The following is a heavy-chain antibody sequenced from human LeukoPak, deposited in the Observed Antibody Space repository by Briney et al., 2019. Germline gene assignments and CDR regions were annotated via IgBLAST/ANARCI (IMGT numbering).Heavy chain of an antibody. J-gene: IGHJ6*02. CDR1: GFTFSSYS. V-gene: IGHV3-48*04. Sequence: GGSLRLSCAASGFTFSSYSMNWVRQAPGKGLEWVSYISSSSSTIYYADSVKGRFTISRDNAKNSLYLQMNSLRAEDTAVYYCARVQYYYDSGSHYPGMDVWGQGTTVTVSS. CDR3: ARVQYYYDSGSHYPGMDV. D-gene: IGHD3-10*01. CDR2: ISSSSSTI.